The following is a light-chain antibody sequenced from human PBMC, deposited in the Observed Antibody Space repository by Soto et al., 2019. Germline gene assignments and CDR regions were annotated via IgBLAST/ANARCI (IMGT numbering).Light chain of an antibody. V-gene: IGLV2-14*03. J-gene: IGLJ2*01. CDR2: DVS. CDR1: SNDIGAYKY. Sequence: QSALTQPASVSGSPGQSISISCIGSSNDIGAYKYVSWYQQYPGTAPKLMIYDVSSRPSGVSNRFSGSKSGNTASLTISGLQAEDEADYYCSSYTTINSVVFGGGTKLTVL. CDR3: SSYTTINSVV.